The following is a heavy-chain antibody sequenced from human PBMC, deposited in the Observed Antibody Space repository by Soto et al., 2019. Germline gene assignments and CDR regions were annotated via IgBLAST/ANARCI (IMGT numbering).Heavy chain of an antibody. V-gene: IGHV4-4*02. D-gene: IGHD6-19*01. J-gene: IGHJ6*02. CDR3: ARGGGVAGIEDYYYYGMDV. CDR2: IYHSGST. Sequence: SETLSLTCAVSGGSISSSNWWSWVRQPPGKGLEWIGEIYHSGSTNYNPSLKSRVTISVDKSKNQFSLKLSSVTAADTAVYYCARGGGVAGIEDYYYYGMDVWGEGTTV. CDR1: GGSISSSNW.